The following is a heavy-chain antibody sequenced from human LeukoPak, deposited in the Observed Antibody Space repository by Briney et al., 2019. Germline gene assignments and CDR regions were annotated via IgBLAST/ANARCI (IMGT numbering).Heavy chain of an antibody. Sequence: PGGSLRLSCAASGFTFSSYGMHWVRQAPGKGLEWVAVIWYDGSNKYYADSVKGRFTISRDNSKNTLYLQMNSLRAEDTAVYYCARDLNYYDSSGYYYWGQGTLVTVSS. CDR1: GFTFSSYG. CDR3: ARDLNYYDSSGYYY. D-gene: IGHD3-22*01. V-gene: IGHV3-33*01. CDR2: IWYDGSNK. J-gene: IGHJ4*02.